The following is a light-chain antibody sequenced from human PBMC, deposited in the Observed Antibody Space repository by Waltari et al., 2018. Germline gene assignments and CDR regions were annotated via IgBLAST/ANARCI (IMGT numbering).Light chain of an antibody. CDR1: SSDLGSYNC. CDR3: SSFTSSNTWV. CDR2: EVN. V-gene: IGLV2-18*02. Sequence: QSALTQPPSVSGSPGQSVTIPCTGTSSDLGSYNCSSWYQQSPGTAPKLLISEVNSRPSGVPDRFSGSKSGNTASLTISGLQAEDEADYYCSSFTSSNTWVFGGGTRLTVL. J-gene: IGLJ3*02.